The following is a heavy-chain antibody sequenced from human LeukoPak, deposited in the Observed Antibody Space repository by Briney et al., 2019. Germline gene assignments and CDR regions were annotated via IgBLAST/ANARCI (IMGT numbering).Heavy chain of an antibody. V-gene: IGHV4-4*07. J-gene: IGHJ3*02. CDR3: ARSYYYDSSAAGDAFDI. CDR2: IYTSGST. Sequence: SETLSLTCTVSGGSFSSYYWNWIRQPAGEGLEWIGRIYTSGSTTYNPSLKSGVTMSVDTSKNQFSLKLSSVTAADTAVYYCARSYYYDSSAAGDAFDIWGQGTMVTVSS. D-gene: IGHD3-22*01. CDR1: GGSFSSYY.